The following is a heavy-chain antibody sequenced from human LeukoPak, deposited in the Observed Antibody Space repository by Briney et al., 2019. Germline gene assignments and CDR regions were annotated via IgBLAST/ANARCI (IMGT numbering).Heavy chain of an antibody. D-gene: IGHD3-3*01. J-gene: IGHJ6*03. CDR3: ARAPYDFWSTDYYYMDV. CDR2: INPNSGGT. V-gene: IGHV1-2*02. Sequence: ASVKVSCKASGYTFTGYYMHWVRQAPGQGLEWMGWINPNSGGTNYAQKFQGRVTMTRDTSISTAYMELSRLRSDDTAVYYCARAPYDFWSTDYYYMDVWGKGTTVTVSS. CDR1: GYTFTGYY.